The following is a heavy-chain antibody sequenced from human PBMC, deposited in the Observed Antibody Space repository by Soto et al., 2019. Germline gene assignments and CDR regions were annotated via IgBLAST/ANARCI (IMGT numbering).Heavy chain of an antibody. J-gene: IGHJ3*02. V-gene: IGHV4-34*01. CDR2: INHSGST. Sequence: SETLSLTCAVYCGFFSGYYWSWIRQPPGKGLEWIGEINHSGSTNYNPSLKSRVTISVDTSKNQFSLKLSSVTAADTAVYYCARGVNVWGSYRSDAFDIWGQGTMVTVSS. D-gene: IGHD3-16*02. CDR1: CGFFSGYY. CDR3: ARGVNVWGSYRSDAFDI.